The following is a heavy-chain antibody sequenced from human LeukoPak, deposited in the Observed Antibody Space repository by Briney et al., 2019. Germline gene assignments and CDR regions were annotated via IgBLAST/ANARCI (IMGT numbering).Heavy chain of an antibody. J-gene: IGHJ4*02. Sequence: ASVKVSCKASGYTFTSYAMHWVRQAPGQRLEWMGWINAGNGNTKCSQKFQGRVTITRDTSASTAYMELSSLRSEDTAVYYCARVRYSGSYRTLYYFDYWGQGTLVTVSS. V-gene: IGHV1-3*01. CDR1: GYTFTSYA. CDR2: INAGNGNT. CDR3: ARVRYSGSYRTLYYFDY. D-gene: IGHD1-26*01.